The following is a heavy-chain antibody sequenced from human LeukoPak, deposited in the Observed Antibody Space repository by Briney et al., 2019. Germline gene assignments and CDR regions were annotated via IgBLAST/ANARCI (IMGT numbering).Heavy chain of an antibody. CDR2: NSGSVE. D-gene: IGHD4-17*01. CDR1: GFTHSNFA. J-gene: IGHJ4*02. Sequence: PGGSLRLSCTASGFTHSNFAMSSVRRAPGKGLEWVSGNSGSVEYYANSVKGRFTISRDNSKNTLYLQMNSLVAEDTATYYCAISPTVTTDYWGQGTLVTVSS. V-gene: IGHV3-23*01. CDR3: AISPTVTTDY.